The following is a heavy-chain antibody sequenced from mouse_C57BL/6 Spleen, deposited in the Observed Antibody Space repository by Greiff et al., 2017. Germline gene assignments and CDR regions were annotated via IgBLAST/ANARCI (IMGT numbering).Heavy chain of an antibody. CDR1: GFTFSSYG. D-gene: IGHD4-1*01. CDR3: ARQTGTGYAMDY. V-gene: IGHV5-6*01. Sequence: VESGGDLVKPGGSLKLSCAASGFTFSSYGMSWVRQTPDKRLEWVATISSGGSYTYYPDSVKGRFTISRDNAKNTLYLQMSSLKSEDTAMYYCARQTGTGYAMDYWGQGTSVTVSS. CDR2: ISSGGSYT. J-gene: IGHJ4*01.